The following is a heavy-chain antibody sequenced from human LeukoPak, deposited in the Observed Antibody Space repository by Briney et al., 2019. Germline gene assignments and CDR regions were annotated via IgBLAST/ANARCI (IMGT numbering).Heavy chain of an antibody. CDR2: ITTSGST. CDR3: AKAPVWNYYYGLDV. J-gene: IGHJ6*02. Sequence: GRSLRLSCAASGFTFDDYATHWVRHAPGKGLEWVSGITTSGSTYYADSVKGRFTISRENSNNTLYLHMDSLRAEDTAVYYCAKAPVWNYYYGLDVWGQGTTVTVSS. D-gene: IGHD2-21*01. CDR1: GFTFDDYA. V-gene: IGHV3-23*01.